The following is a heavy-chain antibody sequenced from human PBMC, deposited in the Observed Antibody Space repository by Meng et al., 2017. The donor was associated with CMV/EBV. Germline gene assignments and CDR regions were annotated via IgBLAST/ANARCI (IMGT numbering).Heavy chain of an antibody. CDR3: ARVPYCSSTSCYST. D-gene: IGHD2-2*01. CDR2: INSDGSST. J-gene: IGHJ6*02. V-gene: IGHV3-74*01. CDR1: GFTFSSYW. Sequence: GESLKISCAASGFTFSSYWMHWVRQAPGKGLVWVSRINSDGSSTSYADSVKGRFTISRDNAENTLYLQMNSLRAEDTAVYYCARVPYCSSTSCYSTWGQGTTVTVSS.